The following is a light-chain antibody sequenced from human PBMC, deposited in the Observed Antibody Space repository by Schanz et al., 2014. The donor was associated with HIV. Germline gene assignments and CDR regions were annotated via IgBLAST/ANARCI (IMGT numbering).Light chain of an antibody. J-gene: IGLJ3*02. Sequence: QSALTQPPSASGSPGQSVTISCTGTSSDVGGYNYVSWYQQHPGKAPKLMSYEVTKRHSGVPDRFSGSKSGNTASLTVSGLQAEDEADYYCSSYAGNNNGVFGGGTKVTVL. CDR3: SSYAGNNNGV. V-gene: IGLV2-8*01. CDR1: SSDVGGYNY. CDR2: EVT.